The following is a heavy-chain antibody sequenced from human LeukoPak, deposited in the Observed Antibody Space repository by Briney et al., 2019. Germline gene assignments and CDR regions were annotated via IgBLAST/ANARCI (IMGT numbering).Heavy chain of an antibody. V-gene: IGHV3-21*06. D-gene: IGHD6-19*01. CDR2: ISFNSMNI. J-gene: IGHJ4*02. CDR1: GFTLSTYW. CDR3: ARDHSGWYNYYFDS. Sequence: PGGSLRLSCAASGFTLSTYWMSWVRQAPGKGLEWVSSISFNSMNIYYADSVKGRFTISRDNAGNSLFLQMSSLRAEDTAVYFCARDHSGWYNYYFDSWGQGTLVTVSS.